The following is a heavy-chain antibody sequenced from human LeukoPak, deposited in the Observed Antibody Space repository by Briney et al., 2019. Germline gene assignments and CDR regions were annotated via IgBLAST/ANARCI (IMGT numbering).Heavy chain of an antibody. CDR3: ARGLGDYMDV. J-gene: IGHJ6*03. CDR1: GGTFSSYA. CDR2: IIPIFGTA. V-gene: IGHV1-69*05. Sequence: SVKVSCKASGGTFSSYAISWVRQAPGQGLEWMGRIIPIFGTANYAQKFQGRVTITTGESTSTAYMELSSLRSEDTAVYYCARGLGDYMDVWGKGTTVTVSS. D-gene: IGHD3-10*01.